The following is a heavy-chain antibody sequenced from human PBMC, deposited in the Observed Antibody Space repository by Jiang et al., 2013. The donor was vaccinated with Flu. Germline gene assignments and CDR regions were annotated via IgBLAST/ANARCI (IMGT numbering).Heavy chain of an antibody. D-gene: IGHD5-12*01. J-gene: IGHJ4*02. CDR1: GGSVSSGSYY. CDR3: ARGWLHYDY. Sequence: KPSETLSLTCTVSGGSVSSGSYYWSWIRQPPGKGLEWIGYIYYSGSTNYNPSLKSRVTISVDTSKNQFSLKLSSVTAADTAVYYCARGWLHYDYWGQGTLVTVSS. CDR2: IYYSGST. V-gene: IGHV4-61*01.